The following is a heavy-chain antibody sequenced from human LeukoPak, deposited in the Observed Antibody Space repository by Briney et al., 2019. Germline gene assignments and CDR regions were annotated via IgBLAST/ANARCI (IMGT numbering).Heavy chain of an antibody. J-gene: IGHJ4*02. D-gene: IGHD4-17*01. Sequence: GGSLRLSCASSRFTVSGNYMTWVRQAPGKGLEWVSAIYSDGGTYYADSVKGRFTISRDNSKNTLYLQMISLRVEDTAVYYCARDDFGDYVLYWGQGTLVTVSS. CDR3: ARDDFGDYVLY. CDR2: IYSDGGT. V-gene: IGHV3-53*01. CDR1: RFTVSGNY.